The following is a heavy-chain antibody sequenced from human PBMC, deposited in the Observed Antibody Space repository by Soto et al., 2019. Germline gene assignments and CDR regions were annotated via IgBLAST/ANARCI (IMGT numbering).Heavy chain of an antibody. CDR1: GFTFSSYG. CDR2: IWYDGSKK. J-gene: IGHJ3*02. CDR3: ARGYYDTSGYYYGEDAFDI. Sequence: GGSLRLSCAASGFTFSSYGMHRVRQAPGKGLEWVAVIWYDGSKKYYADSVKGRFTISRDNSKNTLYLQMNSLRAEDTAVYYCARGYYDTSGYYYGEDAFDIWGQGTMVTVSS. D-gene: IGHD3-22*01. V-gene: IGHV3-33*01.